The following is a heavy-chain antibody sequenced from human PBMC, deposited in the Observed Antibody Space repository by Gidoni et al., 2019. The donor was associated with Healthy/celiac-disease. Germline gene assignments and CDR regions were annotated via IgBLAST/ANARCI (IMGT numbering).Heavy chain of an antibody. J-gene: IGHJ6*03. V-gene: IGHV1-69*06. D-gene: IGHD4-17*01. CDR3: ARSDYGGAADYYYMDV. CDR2: IIPIFGTA. CDR1: GRTFSSYA. Sequence: QVQLVQSGAEVKKPGSSVKVSCTASGRTFSSYAISWVRQAPGQGLEWMGGIIPIFGTANYAQKFQGRVTITADKSTSTAYMELSSLRSEDTAVYYCARSDYGGAADYYYMDVWGKGTTVTVSS.